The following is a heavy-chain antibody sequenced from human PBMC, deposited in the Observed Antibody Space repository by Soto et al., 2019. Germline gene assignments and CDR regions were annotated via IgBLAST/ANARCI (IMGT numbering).Heavy chain of an antibody. J-gene: IGHJ4*02. CDR3: ARHDLNGAGWRHYFDS. D-gene: IGHD6-19*01. Sequence: QLQLHESGPGLVKPSETLSLTCTVSGDSVSGSGHSWGWIRQPPGKGLEWIGTIYFTGNTYYNPSLRNRLTISVGTSKDQFSLKLSYMTAADTAVYYCARHDLNGAGWRHYFDSWGQGILVTVSS. CDR2: IYFTGNT. V-gene: IGHV4-39*01. CDR1: GDSVSGSGHS.